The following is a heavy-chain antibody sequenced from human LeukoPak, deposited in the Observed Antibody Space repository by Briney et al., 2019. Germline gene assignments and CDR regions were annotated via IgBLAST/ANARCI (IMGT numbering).Heavy chain of an antibody. D-gene: IGHD2-15*01. J-gene: IGHJ4*02. CDR2: ISSSGSTI. CDR3: ARDSYCSGGSCLPFFDY. Sequence: PGGSLRLSCAASGFTFSSYEMNWVRQAPGKGLEWVSYISSSGSTIYYADSVKGRFTISRDNAKNSLYLQMSSLRAEDTAVYYCARDSYCSGGSCLPFFDYCGQGTLVTVSS. CDR1: GFTFSSYE. V-gene: IGHV3-48*03.